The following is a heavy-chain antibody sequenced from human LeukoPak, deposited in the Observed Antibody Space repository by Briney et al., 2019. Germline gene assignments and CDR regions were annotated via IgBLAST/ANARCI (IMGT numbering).Heavy chain of an antibody. CDR2: INHSGSI. D-gene: IGHD3-9*01. Sequence: SETLSLTCAVYGGSFSGYYWSWIRQPPGKGLEWIGEINHSGSINYNPSLKSRVTISVDTSKNQFSLKLSSVTAADTAVYYCARIGSGSDYDILTGYDYWGQGTLVTVSS. CDR1: GGSFSGYY. J-gene: IGHJ4*02. V-gene: IGHV4-34*01. CDR3: ARIGSGSDYDILTGYDY.